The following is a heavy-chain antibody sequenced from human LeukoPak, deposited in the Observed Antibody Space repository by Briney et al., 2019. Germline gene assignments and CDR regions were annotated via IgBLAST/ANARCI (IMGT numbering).Heavy chain of an antibody. CDR3: AKADIVVVPAAPIPIDY. V-gene: IGHV3-23*01. CDR2: ISGSGGST. Sequence: SGGSLRLSCAASGFTFSSYAMSWVRQAPGKGLEWVSAISGSGGSTYYADSVKGWFTISRDNSKNTLYLQMNSLRAEDTAVYYCAKADIVVVPAAPIPIDYWGQGTLVTVSS. D-gene: IGHD2-2*01. CDR1: GFTFSSYA. J-gene: IGHJ4*02.